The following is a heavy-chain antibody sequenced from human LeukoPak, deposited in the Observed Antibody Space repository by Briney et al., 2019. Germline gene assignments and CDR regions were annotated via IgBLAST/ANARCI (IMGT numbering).Heavy chain of an antibody. V-gene: IGHV3-64*01. D-gene: IGHD2-2*01. CDR1: GFTFSSYA. Sequence: GGGLRLSCAASGFTFSSYAMYWVRQAPGKGLEYVSAICGNGGSTYYAKSVKGRFTISRDNSKNTLYLQMGSLRAEDMAVYYCARDRDCSSTSCYDAFDIWGQGTKVTVSS. CDR3: ARDRDCSSTSCYDAFDI. J-gene: IGHJ3*02. CDR2: ICGNGGST.